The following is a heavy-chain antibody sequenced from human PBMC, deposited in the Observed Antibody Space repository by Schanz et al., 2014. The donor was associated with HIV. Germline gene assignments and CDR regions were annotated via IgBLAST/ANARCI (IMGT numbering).Heavy chain of an antibody. CDR2: IDGVGDNT. Sequence: QLVESGGGLIQPGGSLRLSCATSGFPFAAYAMTWVRQAPGKGLEWVSAIDGVGDNTYYADSVKGRFTISRDNSKNTVYLRMSGLRAEDTAVYYCANQRYSGTYRPFDYWGRGTLVTVSS. CDR1: GFPFAAYA. D-gene: IGHD1-26*01. CDR3: ANQRYSGTYRPFDY. V-gene: IGHV3-23*04. J-gene: IGHJ4*02.